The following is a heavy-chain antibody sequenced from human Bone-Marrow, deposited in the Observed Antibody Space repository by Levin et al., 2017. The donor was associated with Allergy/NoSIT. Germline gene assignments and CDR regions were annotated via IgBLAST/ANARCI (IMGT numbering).Heavy chain of an antibody. V-gene: IGHV1-2*02. Sequence: ASVKVSCKASGYSFTGYYIHWVRQAPGQPPQWMGWINPDTGTTNYAQRFQGRVTMTRDTSISTAHMELSRLKSDDTAVYYCARALGLVVTATVPRYFDYWGQGTLVTVSS. CDR3: ARALGLVVTATVPRYFDY. D-gene: IGHD2-21*02. CDR2: INPDTGTT. CDR1: GYSFTGYY. J-gene: IGHJ4*02.